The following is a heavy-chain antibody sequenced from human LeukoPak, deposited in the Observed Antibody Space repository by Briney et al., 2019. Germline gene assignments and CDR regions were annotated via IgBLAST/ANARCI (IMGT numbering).Heavy chain of an antibody. CDR3: TRDPPGDYYYYYMDV. Sequence: GGSLRLSCTASGFTFGDYAMSWVRQAPGKGLEWVGFIRSKAYGGTTEYAASVKGRFTISRDDSKSIAYLQMNSLKTEDTAVYYCTRDPPGDYYYYYMDVWGKGTTVTVSS. CDR2: IRSKAYGGTT. D-gene: IGHD3-10*01. CDR1: GFTFGDYA. J-gene: IGHJ6*03. V-gene: IGHV3-49*04.